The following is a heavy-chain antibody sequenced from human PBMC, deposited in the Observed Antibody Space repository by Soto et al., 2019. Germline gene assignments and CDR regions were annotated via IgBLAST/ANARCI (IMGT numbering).Heavy chain of an antibody. D-gene: IGHD6-13*01. CDR2: ISAYNGNI. V-gene: IGHV1-18*01. J-gene: IGHJ4*02. CDR3: ARSGSSWNLREFDS. CDR1: AYTFTKYG. Sequence: GASVKVSCKASAYTFTKYGISWVLQSPGQWLDWMGCISAYNGNINYAQKFRGRVTMTTDTSTSSAYLEVRSLRSDDTAVYYCARSGSSWNLREFDSWGQGTLVTVSS.